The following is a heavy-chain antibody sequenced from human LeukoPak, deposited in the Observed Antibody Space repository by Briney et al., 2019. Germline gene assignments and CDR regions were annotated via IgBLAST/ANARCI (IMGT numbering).Heavy chain of an antibody. V-gene: IGHV3-30*18. J-gene: IGHJ4*02. CDR1: GFTFSSYG. Sequence: GGSLRLSCAASGFTFSSYGMHWVRQAPGKGLEWVGVISYDGSNKYYADSVKGRFTISRDNSKNTLYLQMNSLRAENTAVYYCAKDPGSSGSYGSFDFWGQGTLVTVSS. CDR3: AKDPGSSGSYGSFDF. CDR2: ISYDGSNK. D-gene: IGHD5-18*01.